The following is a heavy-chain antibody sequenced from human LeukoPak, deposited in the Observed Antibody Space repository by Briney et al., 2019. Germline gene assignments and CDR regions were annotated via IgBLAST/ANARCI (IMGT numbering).Heavy chain of an antibody. J-gene: IGHJ6*03. Sequence: SETLSLTCSVSGDSISSSGYYWDSIRQPPGKGLEWIGSIHHSGNTNYNPSLKSRVTISVDTSKNQFSLKLSSVTAADTAVFYCARGSAGYDLYYYYYMDVWGKGTTVTVSS. CDR2: IHHSGNT. CDR3: ARGSAGYDLYYYYYMDV. D-gene: IGHD3-3*01. V-gene: IGHV4-39*07. CDR1: GDSISSSGYY.